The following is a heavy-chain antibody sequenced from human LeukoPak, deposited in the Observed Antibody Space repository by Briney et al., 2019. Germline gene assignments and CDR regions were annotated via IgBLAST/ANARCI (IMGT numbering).Heavy chain of an antibody. J-gene: IGHJ6*03. CDR2: IYYSGST. V-gene: IGHV4-30-4*08. D-gene: IGHD3-3*01. CDR1: GGSISSGDYY. Sequence: NPSETLSLTCTVSGGSISSGDYYWSWIRQPPGKGLEWIGYIYYSGSTYYNPSLKSRVTISVDTSKNQFSLKLSSATAADTAVYYCARLYLIEDYDFWSGYSESMDVWGKGTTVTVSS. CDR3: ARLYLIEDYDFWSGYSESMDV.